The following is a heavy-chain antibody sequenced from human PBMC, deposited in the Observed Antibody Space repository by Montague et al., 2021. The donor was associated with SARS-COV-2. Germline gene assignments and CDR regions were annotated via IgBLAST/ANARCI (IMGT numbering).Heavy chain of an antibody. J-gene: IGHJ5*02. CDR1: GDSTSCPNCY. D-gene: IGHD4-17*01. CDR2: IYNSGTT. CDR3: ARHRNYGDHSLDNWFHP. V-gene: IGHV4-39*01. Sequence: SGTLSLTCTVSGDSTSCPNCYWGWTRQPPGKGLDWIGTIYNSGTTXYXXXXKXRLTISIDTSKNQFSLKLSSVTAADTAVYYCARHRNYGDHSLDNWFHPWGQGTLVTVSS.